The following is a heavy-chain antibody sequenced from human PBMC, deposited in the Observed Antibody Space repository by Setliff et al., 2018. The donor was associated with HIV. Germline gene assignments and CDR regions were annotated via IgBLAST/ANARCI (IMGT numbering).Heavy chain of an antibody. Sequence: SETLSLTCAVYGGSFSGYYWSWIRQPPGKGLEWIGEINYSGGTNYNPSLKSRVTISVDTSKNQFSLALNSVTAADTAVYYCASHRSVYYFDYWGQGTLVTVSS. CDR2: INYSGGT. V-gene: IGHV4-34*01. J-gene: IGHJ4*02. CDR1: GGSFSGYY. CDR3: ASHRSVYYFDY.